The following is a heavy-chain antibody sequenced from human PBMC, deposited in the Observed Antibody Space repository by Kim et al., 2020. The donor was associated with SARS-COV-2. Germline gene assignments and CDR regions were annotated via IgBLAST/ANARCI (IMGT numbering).Heavy chain of an antibody. V-gene: IGHV3-9*01. D-gene: IGHD3-22*01. Sequence: KGRFTISRDNAKNSLYLQMNSLRAEDTALYYCAKADFYYDSSGYPWSFDIWGQGTMVTVSS. CDR3: AKADFYYDSSGYPWSFDI. J-gene: IGHJ3*02.